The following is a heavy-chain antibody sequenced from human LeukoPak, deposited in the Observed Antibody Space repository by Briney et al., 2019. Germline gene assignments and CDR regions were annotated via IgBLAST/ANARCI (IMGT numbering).Heavy chain of an antibody. CDR1: GFTFSSYG. V-gene: IGHV3-30*18. CDR2: ISYDGSNK. CDR3: AKDQEYYYGMDV. J-gene: IGHJ6*02. Sequence: PGGSLRLSCAASGFTFSSYGMHWVRQAPGKGLEWVAVISYDGSNKYYGDSVKGRFTISRDNSKNTLYLQMNSLRAEDTAVYYCAKDQEYYYGMDVWGQGTTVTVSS.